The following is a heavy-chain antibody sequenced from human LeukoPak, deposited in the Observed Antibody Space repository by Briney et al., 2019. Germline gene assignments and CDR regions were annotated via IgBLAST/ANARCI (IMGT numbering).Heavy chain of an antibody. V-gene: IGHV3-7*03. CDR1: GFSFSGYW. D-gene: IGHD2/OR15-2a*01. J-gene: IGHJ4*02. CDR2: IKEDGSEK. CDR3: ARRGSTDY. Sequence: GGSLRLSCAASGFSFSGYWMTWFRQAPGKGLEWVANIKEDGSEKYYADFVKGRFTISRDNAKNSLDLQMNSLRAEDTAVYYCARRGSTDYWGQGTLVTVSS.